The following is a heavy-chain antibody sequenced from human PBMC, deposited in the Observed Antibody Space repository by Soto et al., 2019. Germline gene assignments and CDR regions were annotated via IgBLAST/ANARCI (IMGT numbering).Heavy chain of an antibody. CDR3: AREVVVSRGASYFGY. Sequence: GGSLRLSCVGSGFTFSSNWMTWVRQAPGKGLEWVANIRQDGSEINYVDSVKGRFTISRDNTKNSLYLQMNSLRAEDTAIYYCAREVVVSRGASYFGYWGPGTLVNVS. V-gene: IGHV3-7*04. CDR2: IRQDGSEI. J-gene: IGHJ4*02. CDR1: GFTFSSNW. D-gene: IGHD2-2*01.